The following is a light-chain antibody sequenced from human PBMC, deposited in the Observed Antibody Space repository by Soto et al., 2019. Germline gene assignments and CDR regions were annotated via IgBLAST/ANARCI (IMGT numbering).Light chain of an antibody. V-gene: IGKV1-39*01. J-gene: IGKJ2*01. CDR1: QSISSS. CDR2: VAS. Sequence: DIQMTQSPSSLSASVGDRVTITCRASQSISSSLNWYQQKPGKAPKFLISVASSLRSGVPSRFSGSGSGTDFTLTISSLQPEDFATYYCQQSYRTPYTFGQGTKLEIK. CDR3: QQSYRTPYT.